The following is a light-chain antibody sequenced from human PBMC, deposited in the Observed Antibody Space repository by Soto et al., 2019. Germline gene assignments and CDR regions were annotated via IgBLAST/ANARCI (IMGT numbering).Light chain of an antibody. CDR3: QQYDNWPLT. CDR1: QSVSSN. J-gene: IGKJ4*01. V-gene: IGKV3-15*01. CDR2: GAS. Sequence: EIVMTHSPTTLPVSPGLRSSLSCRASQSVSSNLAWYQKKPGKAPRFLIYGASTRATGIPARLSGSGYGTELTITISSMQSEDFEVYYCQQYDNWPLTFGGGTKVDIK.